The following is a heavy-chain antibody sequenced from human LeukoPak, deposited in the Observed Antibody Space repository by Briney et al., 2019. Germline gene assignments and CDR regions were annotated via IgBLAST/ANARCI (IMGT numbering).Heavy chain of an antibody. CDR2: INPNSGGT. CDR1: GYTFTGYY. J-gene: IGHJ3*02. CDR3: ARAWNGSGSYYVLSRAFDI. D-gene: IGHD3-10*01. Sequence: ASVKVSCKASGYTFTGYYMHWVRQAPGQGLEWMGWINPNSGGTNYAQKFQGRVTMARDTSITTAYMELSRLRSDDTAVYYCARAWNGSGSYYVLSRAFDIWGQGTMVTVSS. V-gene: IGHV1-2*02.